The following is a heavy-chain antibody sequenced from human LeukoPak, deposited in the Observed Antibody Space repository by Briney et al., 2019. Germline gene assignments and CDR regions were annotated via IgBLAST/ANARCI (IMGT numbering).Heavy chain of an antibody. V-gene: IGHV4-59*02. D-gene: IGHD1-26*01. CDR3: ARVVSGSYGCDY. J-gene: IGHJ4*02. CDR2: IYYSGST. Sequence: SETLSLTCTVSSGSVSSYYWSWIRQPPGKGLEWIGYIYYSGSTNYNPSLKSRVTMSVDTSKNQFSLKLSSVTAADTAVYYCARVVSGSYGCDYWGQGTLVTVSS. CDR1: SGSVSSYY.